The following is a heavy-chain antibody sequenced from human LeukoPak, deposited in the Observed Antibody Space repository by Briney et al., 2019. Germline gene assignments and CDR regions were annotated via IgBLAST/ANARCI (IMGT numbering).Heavy chain of an antibody. J-gene: IGHJ4*02. CDR3: ARPKGYYDSRGYVGY. CDR1: GSSFTSHW. CDR2: IYPGDSDT. D-gene: IGHD3-22*01. Sequence: GESLKISCKGSGSSFTSHWIGWVRQMPGKGLEWMGIIYPGDSDTRYSPSFQGQVTISADKSISTAYLQWSSLKASDTAMYYCARPKGYYDSRGYVGYWGQGTLVTVSS. V-gene: IGHV5-51*01.